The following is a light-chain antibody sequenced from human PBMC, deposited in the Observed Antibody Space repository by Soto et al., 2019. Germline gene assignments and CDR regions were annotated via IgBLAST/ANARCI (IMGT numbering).Light chain of an antibody. Sequence: QSALTQPPSVSRSPGQSVTISCTGTSSDIGSYNRVCWYQQPPGTAPKLMIYEVSNRPSGVPDRFSGTKSGNTASLTISGLQAEDEADYYCRSYTSTSTLVFGGGTKLTVL. V-gene: IGLV2-18*02. CDR3: RSYTSTSTLV. J-gene: IGLJ2*01. CDR1: SSDIGSYNR. CDR2: EVS.